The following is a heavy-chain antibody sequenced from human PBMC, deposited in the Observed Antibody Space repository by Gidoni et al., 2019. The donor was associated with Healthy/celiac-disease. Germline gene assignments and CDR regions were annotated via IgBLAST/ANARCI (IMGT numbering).Heavy chain of an antibody. Sequence: QVQLQESGPGLVKPSETLSLTCTVSGYSISSGYYWGWIRQPPGKGLEWIGSIYHSGSTYYNPSLKSRVTISVDTSKNQFSLKLSSVTAADTAVYYCARDKADCSSTSCYYTPHSGAFDIWGQGTMVTVSS. V-gene: IGHV4-38-2*02. D-gene: IGHD2-2*01. CDR2: IYHSGST. CDR3: ARDKADCSSTSCYYTPHSGAFDI. J-gene: IGHJ3*02. CDR1: GYSISSGYY.